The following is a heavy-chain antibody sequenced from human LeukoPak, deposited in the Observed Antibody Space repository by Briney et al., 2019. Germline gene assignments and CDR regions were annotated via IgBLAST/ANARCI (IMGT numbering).Heavy chain of an antibody. D-gene: IGHD4-11*01. CDR2: ISYDGSNK. V-gene: IGHV3-30*04. CDR3: AVSAVSTIGFDY. J-gene: IGHJ4*02. CDR1: GFTFSSYA. Sequence: GGSLRLSCAASGFTFSSYAMHWVRQAPGKGLEWVAVISYDGSNKYYADSVMGRFTISRDNSKNSVYLQMNNLRAEDTAVYYCAVSAVSTIGFDYWGQGTLVTVSS.